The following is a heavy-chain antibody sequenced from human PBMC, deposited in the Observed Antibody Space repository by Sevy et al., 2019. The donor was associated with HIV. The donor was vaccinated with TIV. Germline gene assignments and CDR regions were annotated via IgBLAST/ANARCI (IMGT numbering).Heavy chain of an antibody. Sequence: GGSLRLSCAASGFTFGSYGMHWVRQAPGKGLEWVAVISYDGTIKSYADSVRGRFSISRDNAVSTLYLLMDSLRAEDTAVYYCAKEGYDILTGFEPGNFDSWGQGTLVTVSS. J-gene: IGHJ4*02. CDR3: AKEGYDILTGFEPGNFDS. V-gene: IGHV3-30*18. CDR2: ISYDGTIK. D-gene: IGHD3-9*01. CDR1: GFTFGSYG.